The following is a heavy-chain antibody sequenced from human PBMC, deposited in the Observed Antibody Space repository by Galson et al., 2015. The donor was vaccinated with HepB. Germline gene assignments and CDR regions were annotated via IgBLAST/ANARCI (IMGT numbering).Heavy chain of an antibody. D-gene: IGHD6-6*01. V-gene: IGHV3-7*01. CDR3: ARGARAARASDLFVY. J-gene: IGHJ4*02. CDR1: GFTFSSYW. CDR2: IKQDGSEK. Sequence: SLRLSCAASGFTFSSYWMSWVRQAPGKGLEWMANIKQDGSEKYYVDSVKGRFTISRDNAKNSLYLQMNSLRAEDTAVYYCARGARAARASDLFVYWGQGTLVTVSS.